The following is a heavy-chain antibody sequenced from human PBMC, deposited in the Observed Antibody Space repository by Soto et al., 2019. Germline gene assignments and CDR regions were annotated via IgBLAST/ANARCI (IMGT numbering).Heavy chain of an antibody. CDR3: AKDLTIVVPAAHMDV. CDR2: ISGSGGST. J-gene: IGHJ6*03. CDR1: GFTLSNYA. V-gene: IGHV3-23*01. D-gene: IGHD2-2*01. Sequence: GLPLRLSCAASGFTLSNYAMILVRQAPGKGLEWVSAISGSGGSTYYADSVKGRFTISRDNSKNTLYLQMNSLRAEDTAVYYCAKDLTIVVPAAHMDVWGKGTTVTVSS.